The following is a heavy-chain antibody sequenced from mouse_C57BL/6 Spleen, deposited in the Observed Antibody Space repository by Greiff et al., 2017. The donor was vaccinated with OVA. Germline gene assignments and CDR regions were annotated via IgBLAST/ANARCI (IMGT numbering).Heavy chain of an antibody. CDR3: AREVTTVGEHAMDY. V-gene: IGHV5-17*01. CDR1: GFTFSDYG. J-gene: IGHJ4*01. Sequence: EVHLVESGGGLVKPGGSLTLSCAASGFTFSDYGMHWVRQAPEKGLEWVAYISSGSSTLYYADTVKGRFTISRDNAKNTLFLQMTSLRSEDTAMYYCAREVTTVGEHAMDYWGQGTAVTVSS. CDR2: ISSGSSTL. D-gene: IGHD1-1*01.